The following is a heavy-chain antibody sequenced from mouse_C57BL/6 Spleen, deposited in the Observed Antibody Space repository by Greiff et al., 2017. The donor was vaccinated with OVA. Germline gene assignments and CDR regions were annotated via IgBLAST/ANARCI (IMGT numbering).Heavy chain of an antibody. CDR2: ISYDGSN. D-gene: IGHD2-2*01. V-gene: IGHV3-6*01. J-gene: IGHJ2*01. CDR1: GYSITSGYY. Sequence: EVKLQESGPGLVKPSQSLSLTCSVTGYSITSGYYWNWIRQFPGNKLEWMGYISYDGSNNYNPSLKNRISITRDTSKNQFFLKLNSVTTEDTATYYCARGGYEGYYFDYWGQGTTLTVSS. CDR3: ARGGYEGYYFDY.